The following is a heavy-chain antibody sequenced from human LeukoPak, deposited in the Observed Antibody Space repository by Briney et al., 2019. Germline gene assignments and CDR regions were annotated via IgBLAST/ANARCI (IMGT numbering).Heavy chain of an antibody. CDR3: AKDRMVYGY. CDR2: ISGSGDKT. D-gene: IGHD2-8*01. V-gene: IGHV3-23*01. CDR1: GFTFSTSA. J-gene: IGHJ4*02. Sequence: GGSLRLSCAASGFTFSTSAMSWVRQAPGKGLEWVSAISGSGDKTYYADSVKGRFTVSRDNSKNTLYLQMNSLRGEDTAVYHCAKDRMVYGYWGQGTLVAVSS.